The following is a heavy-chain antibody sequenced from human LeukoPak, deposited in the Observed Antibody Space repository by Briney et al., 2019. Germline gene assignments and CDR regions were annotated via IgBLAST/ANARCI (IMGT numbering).Heavy chain of an antibody. V-gene: IGHV4-59*08. CDR1: GRSLRCYY. CDR2: IHYSGST. CDR3: ACALFCSAVSCYPGGDYYYYYMDV. D-gene: IGHD2-15*01. J-gene: IGHJ6*03. Sequence: PSETLSLTCTVSGRSLRCYYWSWIRQPPGKGLEWIGYIHYSGSTNYNPSLKSRVTISVDTSKNQFSLKLSSVTAADTAVYCCACALFCSAVSCYPGGDYYYYYMDVWGKGTTVTVSS.